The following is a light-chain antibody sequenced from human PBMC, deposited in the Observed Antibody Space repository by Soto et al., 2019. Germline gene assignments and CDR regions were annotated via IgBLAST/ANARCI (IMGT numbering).Light chain of an antibody. Sequence: QSALTQPRSVSGSPGQSVTISCTGTSSDVGGYNYVSWYQQHPGKVPKLMIYDVSKRPSGVPDRFSGSKSGNTASLTISGLQAEDEADYYCCSYAGSYTDVFGTGTKLTVL. J-gene: IGLJ1*01. CDR1: SSDVGGYNY. CDR3: CSYAGSYTDV. V-gene: IGLV2-11*01. CDR2: DVS.